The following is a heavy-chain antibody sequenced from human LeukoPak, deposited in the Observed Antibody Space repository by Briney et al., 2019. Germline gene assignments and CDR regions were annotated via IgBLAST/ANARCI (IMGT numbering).Heavy chain of an antibody. D-gene: IGHD3-10*01. CDR1: GFTFSSYW. CDR2: IKQDGSEK. V-gene: IGHV3-7*03. CDR3: AREEEGYYYGSGSYFDP. Sequence: AGGSLRLSCAASGFTFSSYWMSWVRRAPGKGLEWVANIKQDGSEKYYVDSVKGRFTISRDNAKNSLYLQMNSLRAEDTAVYYCAREEEGYYYGSGSYFDPWGQGTLVTVSS. J-gene: IGHJ5*02.